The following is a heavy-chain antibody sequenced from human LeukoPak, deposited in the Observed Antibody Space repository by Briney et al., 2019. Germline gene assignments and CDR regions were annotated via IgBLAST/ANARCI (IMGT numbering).Heavy chain of an antibody. CDR2: IYYSGST. J-gene: IGHJ6*03. Sequence: SETLSLTCTVSGGSISSYYWSWIRQPPGKGLEWIGYIYYSGSTNYNPSLKSRVTISVDTSKKQFSLKLSSVTAADTAVYYCARHVREESQLLTDYMDVWGKGTTVTVSS. CDR3: ARHVREESQLLTDYMDV. V-gene: IGHV4-59*08. D-gene: IGHD2-2*01. CDR1: GGSISSYY.